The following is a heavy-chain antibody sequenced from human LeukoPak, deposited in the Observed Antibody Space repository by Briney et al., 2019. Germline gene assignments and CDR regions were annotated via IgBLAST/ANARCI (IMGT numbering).Heavy chain of an antibody. D-gene: IGHD2-2*01. CDR3: AKDRGCSTSCYGEPDDAFDI. V-gene: IGHV3-23*01. Sequence: GGSLRLSCAASGFTFSSYAMSWVRQAPGKGLEWVSAISGSGGSTYYADSVKGQFTISRDNSKNTPYLQMNSLRAEDTAVYYCAKDRGCSTSCYGEPDDAFDIWGQGTMVTVSS. CDR1: GFTFSSYA. CDR2: ISGSGGST. J-gene: IGHJ3*02.